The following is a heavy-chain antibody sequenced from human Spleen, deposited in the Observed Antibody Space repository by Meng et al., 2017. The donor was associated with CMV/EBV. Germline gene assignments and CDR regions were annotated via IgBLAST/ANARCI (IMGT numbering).Heavy chain of an antibody. CDR2: IISGTGYI. CDR1: GFTFSTYA. Sequence: GGSLRLSCAASGFTFSTYAMSWVRQAPGKGLEWVSSIISGTGYIYYADSVKGRFTISRDNANNLLYLQMNSLRAEDTAVYYCARNPGWDTVTPYFDYWGQGTLVTVSS. D-gene: IGHD4-17*01. V-gene: IGHV3-21*06. J-gene: IGHJ4*02. CDR3: ARNPGWDTVTPYFDY.